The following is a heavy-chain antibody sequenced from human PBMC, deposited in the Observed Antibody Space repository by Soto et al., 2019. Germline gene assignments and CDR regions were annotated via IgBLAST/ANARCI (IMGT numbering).Heavy chain of an antibody. CDR2: IGGAGDT. D-gene: IGHD3-10*01. J-gene: IGHJ6*02. CDR3: ARSGPMVRYYYGMDV. V-gene: IGHV3-13*01. Sequence: GGSLRLSCAASGFTFSSYDMHWVRQATGKGLEWVSAIGGAGDTYYPGSVKGRFTISRENAKNALYLQMNGLRAEDTAVYYCARSGPMVRYYYGMDVWGQGTTVTVSS. CDR1: GFTFSSYD.